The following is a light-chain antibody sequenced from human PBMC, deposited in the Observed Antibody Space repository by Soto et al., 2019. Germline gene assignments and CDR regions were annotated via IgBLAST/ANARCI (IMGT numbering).Light chain of an antibody. Sequence: DIELTQSPAFLSSSVGDRVTITCRASQGITNDLAWYQQKPGKAPKLLIYAASSLPTGVPSTFTGSGFGTEFTLTISSLEPEDFATYYCQHFNSEPSAFGPGTTVDFK. V-gene: IGKV1-9*01. J-gene: IGKJ3*01. CDR2: AAS. CDR3: QHFNSEPSA. CDR1: QGITND.